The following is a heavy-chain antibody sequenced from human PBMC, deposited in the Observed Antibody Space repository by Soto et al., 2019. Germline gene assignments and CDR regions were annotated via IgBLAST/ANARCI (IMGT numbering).Heavy chain of an antibody. Sequence: TLSLTCTVSGGSISSDGYYWSWIRQHPGKGLEWIGYIYYSGTTYYSPSLKSRVTISIDTSKKQFSLKLSSVTAADTAVYYCARDYSASAFDIWGQGRMVTVS. J-gene: IGHJ3*02. D-gene: IGHD4-4*01. CDR3: ARDYSASAFDI. CDR2: IYYSGTT. V-gene: IGHV4-31*03. CDR1: GGSISSDGYY.